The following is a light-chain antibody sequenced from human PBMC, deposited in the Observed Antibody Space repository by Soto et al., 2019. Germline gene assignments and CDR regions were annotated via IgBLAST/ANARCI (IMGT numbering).Light chain of an antibody. CDR3: TSYTRSSTPLYVV. J-gene: IGLJ2*01. CDR1: SSDVGGYNY. V-gene: IGLV2-14*01. Sequence: QSALTQPASVSGSPGQSITISCTGTSSDVGGYNYVSWYQQHPGKAPKLMIYDVSNRPSGVSNRFSGSKSGNTASLTISGLHDEDEADYCCTSYTRSSTPLYVVFGGGTKVTVL. CDR2: DVS.